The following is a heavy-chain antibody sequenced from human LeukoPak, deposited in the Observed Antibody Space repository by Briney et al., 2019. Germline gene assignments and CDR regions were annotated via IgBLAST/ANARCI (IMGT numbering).Heavy chain of an antibody. CDR1: GFTFSSYA. CDR2: ISGSGGST. D-gene: IGHD2-15*01. V-gene: IGHV3-23*01. Sequence: PGGSLRLSCAASGFTFSSYAMSWVRQAPWKGLEWVSAISGSGGSTYYADSVKGRFTISSDNSKNTLYLQMNSLRAEDTAVYYCAKAQRLLPTNNWFDPWGQGTLVTVSS. CDR3: AKAQRLLPTNNWFDP. J-gene: IGHJ5*02.